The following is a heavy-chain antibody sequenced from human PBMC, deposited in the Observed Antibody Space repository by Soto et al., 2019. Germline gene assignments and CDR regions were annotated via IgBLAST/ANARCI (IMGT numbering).Heavy chain of an antibody. CDR1: GFTFSSYG. J-gene: IGHJ4*02. CDR2: IWYDGSNK. CDR3: ARDGVGASIDY. D-gene: IGHD1-26*01. V-gene: IGHV3-33*01. Sequence: ESGGGVVQPGRSLRLSCAASGFTFSSYGMHWVRQAPGKGLEWVAVIWYDGSNKYYADSVKGRFTISRDNSKNTLYLQMNSLRAEDTAVYYCARDGVGASIDYWGQGTLVTVSS.